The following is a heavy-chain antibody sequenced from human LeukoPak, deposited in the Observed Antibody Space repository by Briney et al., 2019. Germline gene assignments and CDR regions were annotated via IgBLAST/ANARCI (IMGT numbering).Heavy chain of an antibody. Sequence: PGGSLRLSCAASGFTFSSYWMTWVRQAPGKGLEWVANIKQDGSETYYVDSVKGRFTISRDNAYDSLYLQMNSLRADDTAVFYCARERGSPPGSNFDFWGQGTLVTVSS. D-gene: IGHD3-10*01. CDR2: IKQDGSET. CDR1: GFTFSSYW. V-gene: IGHV3-7*01. J-gene: IGHJ4*02. CDR3: ARERGSPPGSNFDF.